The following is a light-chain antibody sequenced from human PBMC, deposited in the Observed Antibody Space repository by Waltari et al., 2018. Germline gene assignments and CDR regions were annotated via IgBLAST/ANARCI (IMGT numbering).Light chain of an antibody. CDR2: KAS. J-gene: IGKJ3*01. CDR1: QSISSW. Sequence: DIQMTQSPSTLSASVGDRVTITCRDSQSISSWLAWYQQKPGKAPKLLIYKASSLESGVPSRFSGSGSGTEFTLTISSLQPDDFATYYCQQYNSYSQFTFGPGTKVDIK. V-gene: IGKV1-5*03. CDR3: QQYNSYSQFT.